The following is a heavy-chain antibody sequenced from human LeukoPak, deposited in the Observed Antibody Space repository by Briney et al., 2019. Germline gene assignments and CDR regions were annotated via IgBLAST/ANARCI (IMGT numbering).Heavy chain of an antibody. D-gene: IGHD3-10*01. J-gene: IGHJ4*02. Sequence: SETLSLTCTVSGGSIRSYYWSWIRQPPGKGLEWIGYIYYSGSTNYNPSLKSRVTISVDTSKNQFSLKLSSVTAADTAVYYCARDPLWFGELSQVDPYWGQGTLVTVSS. CDR3: ARDPLWFGELSQVDPY. V-gene: IGHV4-59*12. CDR1: GGSIRSYY. CDR2: IYYSGST.